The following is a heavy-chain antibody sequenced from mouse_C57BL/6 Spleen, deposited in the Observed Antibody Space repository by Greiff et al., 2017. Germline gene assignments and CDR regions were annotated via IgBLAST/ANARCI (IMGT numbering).Heavy chain of an antibody. J-gene: IGHJ3*01. CDR3: ARDYGSSYVEFAY. V-gene: IGHV1-64*01. D-gene: IGHD1-1*01. CDR2: IHPNSGST. CDR1: GYTFTSYW. Sequence: QVQLQQPGAELVKPGASVKLSCKASGYTFTSYWMHWVKQRPGQGLEWIGMIHPNSGSTNYNEKFKSKATLTVDKSSSTAYMQLSSLTSEDSAVYYCARDYGSSYVEFAYWGQGTLVTVSA.